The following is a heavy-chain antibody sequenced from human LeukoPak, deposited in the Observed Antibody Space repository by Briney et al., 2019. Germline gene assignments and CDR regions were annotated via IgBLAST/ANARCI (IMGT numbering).Heavy chain of an antibody. Sequence: KASQTLSLTCAVSGGSISSGGYSWSWIRQPPGKGLEWIGYIYHSGSTYYNPSLKSRVTISVDRSKNQFSLKLSSVTAADTAVYYCARDHPGLRFLEWLPRYYFDYWGQGTLVTVSS. CDR3: ARDHPGLRFLEWLPRYYFDY. CDR1: GGSISSGGYS. D-gene: IGHD3-3*01. V-gene: IGHV4-30-2*01. J-gene: IGHJ4*02. CDR2: IYHSGST.